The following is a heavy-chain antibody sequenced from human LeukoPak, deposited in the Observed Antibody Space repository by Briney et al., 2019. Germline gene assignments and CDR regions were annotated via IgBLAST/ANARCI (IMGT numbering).Heavy chain of an antibody. J-gene: IGHJ4*02. CDR1: GYTFSRYW. V-gene: IGHV3-74*01. D-gene: IGHD3-10*01. CDR2: VNEDGSST. Sequence: PGGSLRLSCAASGYTFSRYWMHWVREGPGKGLVWVSRVNEDGSSTSYAESVRGRFTISRDNAKNTLYLQMNSLRAEDAAVYYCTTDTFGARDSWGQGTLVTVSS. CDR3: TTDTFGARDS.